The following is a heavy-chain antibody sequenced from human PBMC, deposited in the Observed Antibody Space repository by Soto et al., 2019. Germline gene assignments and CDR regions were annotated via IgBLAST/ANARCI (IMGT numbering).Heavy chain of an antibody. D-gene: IGHD4-17*01. Sequence: PGGSLRLSCEDFGFTLCNSGIHWVGQAPDKGLEWVATIANERKTANYADAAKGLFTISIDICKSTVYMQMNSLRREDTATYYCAKSTSCYGGASDFWGQGTVVTVSS. CDR1: GFTLCNSG. CDR3: AKSTSCYGGASDF. CDR2: IANERKTA. J-gene: IGHJ4*02. V-gene: IGHV3-30*18.